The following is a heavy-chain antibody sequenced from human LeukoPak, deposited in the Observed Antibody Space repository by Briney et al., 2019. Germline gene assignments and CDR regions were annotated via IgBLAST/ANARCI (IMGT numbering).Heavy chain of an antibody. CDR1: GYTFTAYY. CDR3: ARGGSRWLRNWFDP. D-gene: IGHD5-24*01. Sequence: GASVKVSCKASGYTFTAYYIHWVRQAPGQGLEWMGRMNPNSGNTGYAQKFQGRVTMTRNTSISTAYMELSSLRSEDTAVYYCARGGSRWLRNWFDPWGQGTLVTVS. J-gene: IGHJ5*02. CDR2: MNPNSGNT. V-gene: IGHV1-8*02.